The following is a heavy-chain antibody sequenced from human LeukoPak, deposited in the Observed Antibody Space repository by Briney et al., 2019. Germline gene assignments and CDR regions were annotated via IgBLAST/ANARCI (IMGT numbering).Heavy chain of an antibody. CDR3: AREGATRDGYNVGAFDI. V-gene: IGHV1-69*05. D-gene: IGHD5-24*01. CDR2: FIAIFGTG. J-gene: IGHJ3*02. Sequence: SVKVSCKASGYTFTSYGISWVRQAPGQGLEWMGGFIAIFGTGNYAQKFQGRLTITTDESTSTAYMELSSLSSKDTAVYYCAREGATRDGYNVGAFDIWGQGTMVIVSS. CDR1: GYTFTSYG.